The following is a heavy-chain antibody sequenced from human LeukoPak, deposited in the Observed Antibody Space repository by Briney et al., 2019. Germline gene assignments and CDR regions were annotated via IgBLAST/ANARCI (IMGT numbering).Heavy chain of an antibody. V-gene: IGHV1-46*01. CDR2: INPSGGST. CDR1: GYTFTSYY. J-gene: IGHJ6*03. Sequence: ASVKVSCKASGYTFTSYYMHWVRQAPGQGLGWMGIINPSGGSTSYAQKFQGRVTMTRDTSTSTVYMEPSSLRSEDTAVYYCAGTTVTTDYYYYMDVWGKGTTVTVSS. CDR3: AGTTVTTDYYYYMDV. D-gene: IGHD4-17*01.